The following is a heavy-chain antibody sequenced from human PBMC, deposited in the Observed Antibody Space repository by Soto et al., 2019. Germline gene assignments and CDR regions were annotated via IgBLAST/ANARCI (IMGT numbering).Heavy chain of an antibody. J-gene: IGHJ4*02. CDR1: GFTFSDQY. V-gene: IGHV3-72*01. Sequence: GGSLRLSCAASGFTFSDQYMDWVRRPPGKGLEWVGRVRDKANGYTTEYAASVKGRFTISRDDSKNSLYLQMNSLKTEDTAVYYCTRGRSDWPFDCWGQGTLVTVSS. CDR3: TRGRSDWPFDC. CDR2: VRDKANGYTT. D-gene: IGHD6-19*01.